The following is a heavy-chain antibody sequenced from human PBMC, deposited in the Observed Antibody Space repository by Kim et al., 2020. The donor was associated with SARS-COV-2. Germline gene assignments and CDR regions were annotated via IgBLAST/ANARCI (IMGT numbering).Heavy chain of an antibody. D-gene: IGHD5-12*01. CDR3: ARGDGYDLQLDY. CDR2: IYYSGST. Sequence: SETLSLTCTVSGGSISSGGYYWSWIRQHPGKGLEWIGYIYYSGSTYYNPSLKSRVTISVDTSKNQFSLKLSSVTAADTAVYYCARGDGYDLQLDYWGQGTLVTVSS. CDR1: GGSISSGGYY. J-gene: IGHJ4*02. V-gene: IGHV4-31*03.